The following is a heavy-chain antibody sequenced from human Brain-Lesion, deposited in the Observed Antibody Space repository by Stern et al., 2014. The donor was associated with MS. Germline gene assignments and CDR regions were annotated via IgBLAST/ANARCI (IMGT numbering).Heavy chain of an antibody. Sequence: VQLAESGGGLVKSGGSLRLSCAASGFTFSPAWMGWVRQVPGKGLEWVGHIKSRTDGGTANYAASVKDRFTVSRDNSANMLYLQMNSLTIEDTAVYYCVAGAQLWLWGQGTLVTVSS. V-gene: IGHV3-15*01. J-gene: IGHJ4*02. CDR3: VAGAQLWL. D-gene: IGHD1-1*01. CDR2: IKSRTDGGTA. CDR1: GFTFSPAW.